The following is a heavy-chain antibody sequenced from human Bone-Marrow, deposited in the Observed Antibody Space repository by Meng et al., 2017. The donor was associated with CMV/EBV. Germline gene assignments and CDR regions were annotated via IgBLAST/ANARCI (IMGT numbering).Heavy chain of an antibody. CDR3: ASAVPTNRP. CDR2: IKNDGRSV. Sequence: LVASGVVVLTPWGTRVLSAAASGVTYSDYVMHWVRQAPGKGLGWVSGIKNDGRSVSHADSVKGRFTISRDNTNNMLYLQMSSLRAEDTAIYYCASAVPTNRPWGQGILVTVSS. D-gene: IGHD4-17*01. CDR1: GVTYSDYV. J-gene: IGHJ5*02. V-gene: IGHV3-74*01.